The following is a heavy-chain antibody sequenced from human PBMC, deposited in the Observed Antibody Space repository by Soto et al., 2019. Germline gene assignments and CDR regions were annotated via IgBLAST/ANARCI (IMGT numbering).Heavy chain of an antibody. J-gene: IGHJ4*02. CDR1: GFTFNNYD. Sequence: GGSLRLSCAASGFTFNNYDMHWVRQAPGKGLEWVAVISYDGSNKYYTDSVKGRFTISRDNSKNILNLQMNSLRTEDTAVYYCATGYSSGWYKVYWGQGTLVTVSS. CDR3: ATGYSSGWYKVY. D-gene: IGHD6-19*01. V-gene: IGHV3-30*03. CDR2: ISYDGSNK.